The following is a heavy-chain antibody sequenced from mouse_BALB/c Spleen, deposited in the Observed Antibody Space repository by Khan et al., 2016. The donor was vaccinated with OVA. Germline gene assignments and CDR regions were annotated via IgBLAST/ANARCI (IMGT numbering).Heavy chain of an antibody. V-gene: IGHV1-77*01. CDR2: IYPGSDNT. J-gene: IGHJ3*01. CDR1: GYTFTDYN. CDR3: AREWAAWFPY. Sequence: VQLQESGAELARPGASVKLSCKTSGYTFTDYNINWTRQRTGQGLEWIGEIYPGSDNTFYNEKFRGKATLTADKSSSTAYMQLSSLTSEDSAVYFCAREWAAWFPYWGQGTLVTVSA.